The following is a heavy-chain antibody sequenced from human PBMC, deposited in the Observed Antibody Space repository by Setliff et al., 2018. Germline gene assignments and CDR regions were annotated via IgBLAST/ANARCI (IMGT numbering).Heavy chain of an antibody. CDR3: ARVLGYNGYGNYYIYYFMDV. Sequence: SETLSLTCSVSGGSISSYHWSWIRQPPGKGLEWIGSTYSSGSTNYNPSLKSRVTIALDTSKNLFSLNLSSVTAADTAVYYCARVLGYNGYGNYYIYYFMDVWGKGTTVTVS. CDR2: TYSSGST. J-gene: IGHJ6*03. CDR1: GGSISSYH. D-gene: IGHD5-12*01. V-gene: IGHV4-4*08.